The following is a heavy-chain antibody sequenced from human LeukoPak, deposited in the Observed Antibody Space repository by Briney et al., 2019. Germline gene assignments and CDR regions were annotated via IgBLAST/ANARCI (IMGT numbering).Heavy chain of an antibody. CDR1: GFTFSSCW. D-gene: IGHD5-18*01. V-gene: IGHV3-7*03. Sequence: GGSLRLSCAASGFTFSSCWMSWVRQAPGKGLEWVANIKRDGSETYFMDPVKGRFTISRDNAKNSLFLQMVSLRAEDTAMYYCARGRYSSTTYYFDYWGQGTPVTVSS. CDR2: IKRDGSET. CDR3: ARGRYSSTTYYFDY. J-gene: IGHJ4*02.